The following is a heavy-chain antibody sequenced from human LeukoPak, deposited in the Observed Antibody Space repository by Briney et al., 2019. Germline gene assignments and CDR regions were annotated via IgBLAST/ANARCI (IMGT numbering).Heavy chain of an antibody. J-gene: IGHJ4*02. CDR2: IIGSGGTT. Sequence: GGSLRLSCAASGFTFSSYAMSWVRQAPGKGLEWVSAIIGSGGTTYYAASVKGRLTISRDNSKNTLYLQMNSLRAEDTAVYYCAKVTGGDMITYGGLDYWGQGTLITVSS. CDR1: GFTFSSYA. V-gene: IGHV3-23*01. CDR3: AKVTGGDMITYGGLDY. D-gene: IGHD3-16*01.